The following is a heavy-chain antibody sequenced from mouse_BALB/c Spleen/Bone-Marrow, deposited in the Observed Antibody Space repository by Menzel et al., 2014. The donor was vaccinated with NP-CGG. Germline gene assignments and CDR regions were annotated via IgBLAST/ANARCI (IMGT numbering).Heavy chain of an antibody. CDR1: GFTFSSFG. Sequence: EVMLVESGGGLVQPGGSRKLSCAASGFTFSSFGMHWVRQAPEKGLEWVAYISSGSTAICYADTVKGRFTISRDNPKNTLFLQMTSLRSEDTAMYYCARGGNWDDFDVWGAGTTVAVSS. J-gene: IGHJ1*01. CDR2: ISSGSTAI. V-gene: IGHV5-17*02. D-gene: IGHD4-1*01. CDR3: ARGGNWDDFDV.